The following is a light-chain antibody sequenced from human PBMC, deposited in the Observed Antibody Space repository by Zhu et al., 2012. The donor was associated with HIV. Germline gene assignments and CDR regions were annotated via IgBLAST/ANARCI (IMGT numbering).Light chain of an antibody. V-gene: IGKV1-27*01. CDR1: QDISNY. J-gene: IGKJ3*01. CDR2: DAN. Sequence: DIQMTQSPFSLSASVGDRVTFTCRASQDISNYLAWYQQRPGKPPKLLISDANTLQSGVPSRFSGSGSGTHFTLTIDSLQAEDLGTYYCQNYNSAPRPFTFGPGTRVDFK. CDR3: QNYNSAPRPFT.